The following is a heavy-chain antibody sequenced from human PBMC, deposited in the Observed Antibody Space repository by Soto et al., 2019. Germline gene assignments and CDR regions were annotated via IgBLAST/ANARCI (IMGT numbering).Heavy chain of an antibody. CDR2: IIPIFGTA. D-gene: IGHD2-2*01. J-gene: IGHJ6*02. CDR1: GGTFSSYA. Sequence: SVKVSCKASGGTFSSYAISWVRQAPGQGLEWMGGIIPIFGTANYAQKFQGRVTITADESTSTAYMELSSLRSEDTAVYYCARDLNVVVPAAEYPPAYYYYGLDLWGQGTTVTVSS. V-gene: IGHV1-69*13. CDR3: ARDLNVVVPAAEYPPAYYYYGLDL.